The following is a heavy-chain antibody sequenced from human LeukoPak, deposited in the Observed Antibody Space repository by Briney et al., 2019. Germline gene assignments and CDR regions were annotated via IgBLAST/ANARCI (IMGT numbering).Heavy chain of an antibody. V-gene: IGHV3-48*03. J-gene: IGHJ4*02. CDR3: ARDMDYYDCSGYFHPPPHGDY. Sequence: PVGSLRLSCAASGFTFSSYEMNWVRQAPGTGLEWVSYFSSSGSTIYYADSVKGRVTISRDNAKKSLYLHMNSLRAEDTAVYYCARDMDYYDCSGYFHPPPHGDYWGQGTLVTVSS. D-gene: IGHD3-22*01. CDR2: FSSSGSTI. CDR1: GFTFSSYE.